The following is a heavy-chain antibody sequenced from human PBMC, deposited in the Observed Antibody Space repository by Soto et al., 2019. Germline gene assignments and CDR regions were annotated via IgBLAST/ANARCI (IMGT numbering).Heavy chain of an antibody. CDR3: AASTTHSDY. J-gene: IGHJ4*02. V-gene: IGHV1-58*01. CDR1: GFTFASSA. CDR2: IVVGSGNT. D-gene: IGHD2-2*01. Sequence: GASVKVSCKASGFTFASSAVQWVRRARGQRLEWIGWIVVGSGNTDYSQKFQERVAITRDMSKSTAYMELTSLRSEDTAVYYCAASTTHSDYWGQGTQVTV.